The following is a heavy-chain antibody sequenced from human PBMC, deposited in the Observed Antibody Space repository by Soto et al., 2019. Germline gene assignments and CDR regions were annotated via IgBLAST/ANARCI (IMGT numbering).Heavy chain of an antibody. CDR3: AKLGGRLIVVVPAATVDY. Sequence: GGSLRLSCAASGFTFSSYAMSWVRQAPGKGLEWVSAISGSGGSTYYADSVKGRFTISRDNSKNTLYLQMNSLRAEDTAVYYCAKLGGRLIVVVPAATVDYWGQGTLVTVSS. CDR1: GFTFSSYA. V-gene: IGHV3-23*01. CDR2: ISGSGGST. D-gene: IGHD2-2*01. J-gene: IGHJ4*02.